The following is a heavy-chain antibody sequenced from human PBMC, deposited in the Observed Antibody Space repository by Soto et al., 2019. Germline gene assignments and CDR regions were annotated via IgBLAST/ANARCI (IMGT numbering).Heavy chain of an antibody. CDR2: INSDGSST. J-gene: IGHJ6*02. V-gene: IGHV3-74*01. CDR1: GFSFSSYW. Sequence: GGSMRLSCAASGFSFSSYWMRWVRQAPGKGLVWVSRINSDGSSTSYADSVKGRFTISRDNSKNTLYLQMNSLRAEDTAVYYCARDGLWELRSGPDYYYYYGMDVWGQGTTVTVSS. D-gene: IGHD1-26*01. CDR3: ARDGLWELRSGPDYYYYYGMDV.